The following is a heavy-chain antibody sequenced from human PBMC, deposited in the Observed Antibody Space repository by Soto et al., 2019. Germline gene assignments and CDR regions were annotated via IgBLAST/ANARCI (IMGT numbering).Heavy chain of an antibody. CDR2: INHSGST. Sequence: SETLSLTCAVYGGSFSGYYWSRIRQPPGKGLEWIGEINHSGSTNYNPSLKSRVTISVDTSKNQFSLKLSSVTAADTAVYYCARERYIAVAASCFDYWGQGTLVTVSS. J-gene: IGHJ4*02. CDR3: ARERYIAVAASCFDY. V-gene: IGHV4-34*01. D-gene: IGHD6-19*01. CDR1: GGSFSGYY.